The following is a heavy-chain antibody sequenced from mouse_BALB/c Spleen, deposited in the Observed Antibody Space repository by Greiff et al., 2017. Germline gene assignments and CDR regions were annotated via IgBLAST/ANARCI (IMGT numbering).Heavy chain of an antibody. Sequence: DVKLVESGGGLVQPGGSRKLSCAASGFTFSSFGMHWVRQAPEKGLEWVAYISSGSSTIYYADTVKGRFTISRDNPKNTLFLQMTSLRSEDTAMYYCARLGDGYEYYYAMDYWGQGTSVTVSS. CDR3: ARLGDGYEYYYAMDY. CDR2: ISSGSSTI. CDR1: GFTFSSFG. V-gene: IGHV5-17*02. J-gene: IGHJ4*01. D-gene: IGHD1-2*01.